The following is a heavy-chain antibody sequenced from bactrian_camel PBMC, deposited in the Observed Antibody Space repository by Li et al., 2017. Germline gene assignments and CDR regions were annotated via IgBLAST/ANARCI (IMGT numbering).Heavy chain of an antibody. Sequence: VQLVESGGGLVPPGGSLRLSCTASGFAFSDYAMAWVRQAPGKGLEWVAGVNCSGRSAYYSDSVKGRFTISGDSAKSSLYLQMNSLKTEDTAVYYCAAAGDSWWSSTFDYWGQGTQVTVS. J-gene: IGHJ6*01. CDR2: VNCSGRSA. CDR3: AAAGDSWWSSTFDY. D-gene: IGHD6*01. V-gene: IGHV3S31*01. CDR1: GFAFSDYA.